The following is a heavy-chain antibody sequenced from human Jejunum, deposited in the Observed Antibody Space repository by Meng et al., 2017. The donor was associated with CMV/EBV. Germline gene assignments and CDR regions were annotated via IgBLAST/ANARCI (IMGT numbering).Heavy chain of an antibody. J-gene: IGHJ4*02. CDR1: GCSVNNYA. CDR2: IIAIFKTP. V-gene: IGHV1-69*12. D-gene: IGHD5-24*01. Sequence: QVQLMQSGAEVNAPGSSMMVFCKSSGCSVNNYAFNWLRQAPGQGLEWMGGIIAIFKTPNYAQKFQGRLTITADESTGTSYMELTSLTSEDTAVYYCARGFLNGYQPVDYCSQGTLSSVSS. CDR3: ARGFLNGYQPVDY.